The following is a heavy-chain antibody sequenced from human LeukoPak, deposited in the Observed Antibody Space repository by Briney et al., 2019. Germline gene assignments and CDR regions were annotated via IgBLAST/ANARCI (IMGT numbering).Heavy chain of an antibody. D-gene: IGHD1-26*01. CDR3: AREYSRDPYYFDY. J-gene: IGHJ4*02. Sequence: PSQTLSLTCTVSGGSISSGDYYWSWIRQPPGKGLEWIGYIYYSGSTYYNPSLKSRVTISVDTSKNQFSLKLSSVTAADTAVYYCAREYSRDPYYFDYWGQGTLVTVSS. V-gene: IGHV4-30-4*08. CDR1: GGSISSGDYY. CDR2: IYYSGST.